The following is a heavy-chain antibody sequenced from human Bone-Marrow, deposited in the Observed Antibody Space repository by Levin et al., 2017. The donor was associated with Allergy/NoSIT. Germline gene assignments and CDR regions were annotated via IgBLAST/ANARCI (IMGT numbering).Heavy chain of an antibody. CDR3: ATLDSAAAGIDY. J-gene: IGHJ4*02. D-gene: IGHD6-13*01. Sequence: ASVKVSCKGSGYSFTSYWISWVRQMPGKGLEWMGRIDPTDSYSSYSPSFQGHVTISADRSISTAYLQWSSLKASDTAMYYCATLDSAAAGIDYWGQGTLVTVSS. CDR2: IDPTDSYS. V-gene: IGHV5-10-1*01. CDR1: GYSFTSYW.